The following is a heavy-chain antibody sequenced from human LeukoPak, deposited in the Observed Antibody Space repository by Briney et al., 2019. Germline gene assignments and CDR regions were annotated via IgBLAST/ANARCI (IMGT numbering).Heavy chain of an antibody. V-gene: IGHV1-2*06. CDR3: ARGDYYDSSCYFYVLFDY. CDR2: INPNSGGT. J-gene: IGHJ4*02. D-gene: IGHD3-22*01. CDR1: GYTFTGYY. Sequence: ASVKVSCKASGYTFTGYYMHWVRQAPGQGLEWMGRINPNSGGTNYAQKFQGRVTMTRDTSTSTAYMELSRLRSDDTAVYYCARGDYYDSSCYFYVLFDYWGQGNLVTVSS.